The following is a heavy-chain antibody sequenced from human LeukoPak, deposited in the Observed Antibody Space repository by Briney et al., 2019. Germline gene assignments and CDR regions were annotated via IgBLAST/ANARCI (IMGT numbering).Heavy chain of an antibody. CDR2: ISGSGGST. Sequence: GGSLRLSCAASGFTFSSYAMSWVRQAPGKGLEWVSAISGSGGSTYYADSVKGRFTISRDNSKNALYLQMNSLRAEDTAVYYCARGARNGDYYDFWSGFDYWGQGTLVTVSS. CDR3: ARGARNGDYYDFWSGFDY. V-gene: IGHV3-23*01. CDR1: GFTFSSYA. D-gene: IGHD3-3*01. J-gene: IGHJ4*02.